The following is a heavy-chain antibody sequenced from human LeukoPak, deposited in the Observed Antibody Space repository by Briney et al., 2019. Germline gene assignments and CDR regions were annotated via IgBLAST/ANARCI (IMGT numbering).Heavy chain of an antibody. CDR3: ARQDGAAKYYFDK. D-gene: IGHD5-24*01. V-gene: IGHV5-51*01. CDR2: IYPGDSDT. Sequence: GGSLQISWKGSGYSFSSYWIAWGRQMPGKGLEGMGIIYPGDSDTRYSPSIQAQVTISADKSISTAYLQWTSLKASDTAMYYCARQDGAAKYYFDKWGQGTLVTASS. J-gene: IGHJ4*02. CDR1: GYSFSSYW.